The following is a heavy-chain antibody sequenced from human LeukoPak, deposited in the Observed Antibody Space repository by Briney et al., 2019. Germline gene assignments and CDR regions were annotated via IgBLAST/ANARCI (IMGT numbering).Heavy chain of an antibody. J-gene: IGHJ4*02. CDR3: ASSGCSDHLRIDS. V-gene: IGHV4-59*12. Sequence: SETLSLTCTVSGVSLRTYYWSWIRQPPGKGLEWIGYIYYSGSTNYNPSLKSRVTISVDTSNNQFSLKLSSVTAADTAVYYCASSGCSDHLRIDSWGQGTLVTVSS. D-gene: IGHD6-19*01. CDR1: GVSLRTYY. CDR2: IYYSGST.